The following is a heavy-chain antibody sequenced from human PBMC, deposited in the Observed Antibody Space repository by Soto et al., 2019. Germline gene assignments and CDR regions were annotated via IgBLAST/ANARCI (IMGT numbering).Heavy chain of an antibody. D-gene: IGHD3-10*01. CDR2: INTHNGNT. CDR1: GYSFTTYA. CDR3: TREGSAPYYYYGMDA. V-gene: IGHV1-18*01. J-gene: IGHJ6*02. Sequence: ASVKVSSKASGYSFTTYAINWVRHSPGEGLEWLGWINTHNGNTNYAQNLQGRVFMTADTSTNTAYMELRSLRSDDTAIYYCTREGSAPYYYYGMDAWGQGTTVTVT.